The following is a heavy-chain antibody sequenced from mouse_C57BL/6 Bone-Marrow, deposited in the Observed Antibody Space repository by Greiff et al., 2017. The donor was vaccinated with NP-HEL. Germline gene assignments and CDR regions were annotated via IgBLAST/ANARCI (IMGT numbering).Heavy chain of an antibody. Sequence: QVQLKQPGAELVKPGASVKLSCKASGYTFTSYWMHWVKQRPGQGLEWIGMIHPNSGSTNYNEKFKSKATLTVDKSSSTAYMQLGSLTSEDSAVYYCARGPYGSRPYWGQGTTLTVSS. CDR3: ARGPYGSRPY. D-gene: IGHD1-1*01. V-gene: IGHV1-64*01. CDR2: IHPNSGST. CDR1: GYTFTSYW. J-gene: IGHJ2*01.